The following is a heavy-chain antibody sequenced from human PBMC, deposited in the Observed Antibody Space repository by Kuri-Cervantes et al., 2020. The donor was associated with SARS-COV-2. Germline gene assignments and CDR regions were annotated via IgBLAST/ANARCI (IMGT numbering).Heavy chain of an antibody. J-gene: IGHJ6*02. CDR1: GGSFSGYY. CDR2: ISSSSSYI. V-gene: IGHV3-21*01. Sequence: ETLSLTCAVYGGSFSGYYWSWIRQAPGKGLEWVSSISSSSSYIYYADSVKGRFTISRDNAKNSLYLQMNSLRAEDTAVYYCARGPRHYGSGSYYPFYGMDVWGQGTTVTVSS. D-gene: IGHD3-10*01. CDR3: ARGPRHYGSGSYYPFYGMDV.